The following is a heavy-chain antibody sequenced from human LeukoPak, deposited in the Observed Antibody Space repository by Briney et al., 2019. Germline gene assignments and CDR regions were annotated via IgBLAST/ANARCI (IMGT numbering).Heavy chain of an antibody. CDR2: IYDSGST. CDR3: AGASGGYYDSSGYYVPRSFDY. D-gene: IGHD3-22*01. Sequence: SETLSLTCTVSGGSISSYYWSWIRQPPGKGLEWIGYIYDSGSTNYNPSLKSRVTISVDTSKNQFSLKLSSVTAADTAVYYCAGASGGYYDSSGYYVPRSFDYWGQGTLVTVSS. CDR1: GGSISSYY. J-gene: IGHJ4*02. V-gene: IGHV4-59*01.